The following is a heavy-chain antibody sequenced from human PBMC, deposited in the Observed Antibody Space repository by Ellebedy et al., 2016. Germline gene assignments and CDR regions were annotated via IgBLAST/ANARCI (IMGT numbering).Heavy chain of an antibody. Sequence: GESLKISCAASGFTFSSYSMNWVRQAPGKGLEWVSTISGSDGSTYYADSVKGRFTISRDNAKNSLYLQMNSLRAEDTALYYCAKAAYSSSWSTGYYYYYMDVWGKGTTVTVSS. D-gene: IGHD6-13*01. J-gene: IGHJ6*03. CDR1: GFTFSSYS. CDR2: ISGSDGST. CDR3: AKAAYSSSWSTGYYYYYMDV. V-gene: IGHV3-21*04.